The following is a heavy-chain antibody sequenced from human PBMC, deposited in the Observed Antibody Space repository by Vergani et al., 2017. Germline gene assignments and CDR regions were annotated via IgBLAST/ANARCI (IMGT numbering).Heavy chain of an antibody. CDR2: INPSGGHT. CDR1: GYTFSNYY. V-gene: IGHV1-46*03. Sequence: QVMVVQSGAEVKKSGASVKVSCKTSGYTFSNYYMHWVRQAPGQGLEWMGIINPSGGHTNYAQKFQGRVTMTRDTSTSTVYMELSSLGSEDTAIYYCARGDYGILTGYRYLGQGTLVTVSA. J-gene: IGHJ4*02. CDR3: ARGDYGILTGYRY. D-gene: IGHD3-9*01.